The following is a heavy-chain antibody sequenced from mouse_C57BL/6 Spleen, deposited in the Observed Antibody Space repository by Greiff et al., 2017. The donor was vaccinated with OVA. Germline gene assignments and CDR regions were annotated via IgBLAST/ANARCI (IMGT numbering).Heavy chain of an antibody. CDR1: GYAFSSYW. J-gene: IGHJ2*01. V-gene: IGHV1-80*01. CDR2: IYPGDGDT. D-gene: IGHD2-5*01. CDR3: AREGAYYSNSRDY. Sequence: VQLQQSGAELVKPGASVKISCKASGYAFSSYWMNWVKQRPGKGLEWIGQIYPGDGDTNYNGNFKGKATLTADKSSSTAYMQLSSLTSEDSAVYFCAREGAYYSNSRDYWGQGTTLTVSS.